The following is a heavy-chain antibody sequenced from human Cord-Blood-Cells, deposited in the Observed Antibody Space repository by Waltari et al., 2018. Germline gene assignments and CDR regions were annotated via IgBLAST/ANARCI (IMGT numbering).Heavy chain of an antibody. J-gene: IGHJ4*02. CDR1: GFTFSSYG. V-gene: IGHV3-33*01. D-gene: IGHD1-26*01. CDR3: ARDGSGSYSLDY. CDR2: IWYDGSKK. Sequence: QVQLVESGGGVVQPGRSLRLSCAASGFTFSSYGMHWVRQVPGKGLEWVAVIWYDGSKKYYADSVKGRFTISRDNSKNTRYLQMNSLRAEDTAVYYCARDGSGSYSLDYWGQGTLVTVSS.